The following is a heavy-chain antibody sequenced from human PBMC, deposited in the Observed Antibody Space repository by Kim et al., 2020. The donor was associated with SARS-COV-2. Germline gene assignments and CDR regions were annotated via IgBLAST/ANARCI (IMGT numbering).Heavy chain of an antibody. CDR1: GYTFTSYY. CDR3: AQESIAAAGTDNYYYYYGMDV. Sequence: ASVKVSCKASGYTFTSYYMHWVRQAPGQGLEWMGIINPSGGSTSYAQKFQGRVTMTRDTSTSTVYMELSSLRSEDTAVYYCAQESIAAAGTDNYYYYYGMDVWGQGTTVTVSS. J-gene: IGHJ6*01. D-gene: IGHD6-13*01. CDR2: INPSGGST. V-gene: IGHV1-46*01.